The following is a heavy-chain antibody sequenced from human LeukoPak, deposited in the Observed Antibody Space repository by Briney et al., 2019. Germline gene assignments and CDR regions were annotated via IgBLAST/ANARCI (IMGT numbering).Heavy chain of an antibody. J-gene: IGHJ6*02. D-gene: IGHD1-26*01. Sequence: AAVKVSCKASGYNFNNYGVSWVRQAPGQGLEWMGWISAKTGNTNYAQKVQGRVTMTTDTSTTTAYMELRSLGSDDTAVYYCARGSYPYSHGMDVWGQGTTVTVSS. CDR2: ISAKTGNT. CDR1: GYNFNNYG. V-gene: IGHV1-18*01. CDR3: ARGSYPYSHGMDV.